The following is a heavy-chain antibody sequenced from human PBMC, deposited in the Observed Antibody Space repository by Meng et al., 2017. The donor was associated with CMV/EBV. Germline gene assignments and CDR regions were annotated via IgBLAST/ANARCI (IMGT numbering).Heavy chain of an antibody. J-gene: IGHJ6*02. D-gene: IGHD2-2*01. CDR2: IKQDGSEK. V-gene: IGHV3-7*01. CDR3: AREVIVVVPVNYYYYYGMDV. Sequence: GESLKISCAASGFTFSSYSMNWVRQAPGKGLEWVANIKQDGSEKYYVDSVKGRFTISRDNAKNSLYLQMNSLRAEDTAVYYCAREVIVVVPVNYYYYYGMDVWGQGTTVTV. CDR1: GFTFSSYS.